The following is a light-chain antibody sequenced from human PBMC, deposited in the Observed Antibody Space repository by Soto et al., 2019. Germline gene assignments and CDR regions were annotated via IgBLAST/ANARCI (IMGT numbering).Light chain of an antibody. CDR2: DAS. CDR1: QGISSH. Sequence: DIPMTQSPSSLSASVGDRVTITCQASQGISSHLTWYQQKPGQAPKLLIYDASNMATGVPARFSGSGSGTDFTVTISSLEPEDFAVYSCQQHYNCPITFGQGTRLEIK. V-gene: IGKV1-33*01. CDR3: QQHYNCPIT. J-gene: IGKJ5*01.